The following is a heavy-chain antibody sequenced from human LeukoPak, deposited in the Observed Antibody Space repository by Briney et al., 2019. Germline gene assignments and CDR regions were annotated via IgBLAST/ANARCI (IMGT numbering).Heavy chain of an antibody. CDR3: ARDGHSSGSFDY. CDR1: ELTFTGYW. D-gene: IGHD3-10*01. Sequence: GGSLRLSCAASELTFTGYWMNWVRQAPGKGLQWVGNIRQDGGLTHYSDSVKGRFTISRDSAKRSLYLQMNSLRPEDTAVYYCARDGHSSGSFDYWGQGTLVTVSS. J-gene: IGHJ4*02. CDR2: IRQDGGLT. V-gene: IGHV3-7*01.